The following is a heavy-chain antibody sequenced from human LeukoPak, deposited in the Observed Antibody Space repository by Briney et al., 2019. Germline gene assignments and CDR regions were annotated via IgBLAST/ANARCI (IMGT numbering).Heavy chain of an antibody. CDR3: GRGDSNTWYPSGRHFDN. D-gene: IGHD6-13*01. Sequence: SETLSLTCTVSGGSISRSSYYWGWIRQPPGKGLEWIVSIYYSGSNYYNSSLESRVTISIDTSRTQVSLKLNSVTAADTAMYYCGRGDSNTWYPSGRHFDNWGQGILVSVSS. CDR2: IYYSGSN. V-gene: IGHV4-39*07. CDR1: GGSISRSSYY. J-gene: IGHJ4*02.